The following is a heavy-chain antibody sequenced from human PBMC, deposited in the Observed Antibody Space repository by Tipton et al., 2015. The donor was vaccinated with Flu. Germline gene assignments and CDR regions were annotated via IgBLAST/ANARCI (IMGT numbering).Heavy chain of an antibody. D-gene: IGHD3-22*01. CDR3: ATVSVHYYDRSGYYFDS. V-gene: IGHV4-38-2*01. CDR2: ISHSGST. Sequence: GLVKPSETLSLLCAVSGYPVTSGHYWGWIRQPPGKGLQWIGSISHSGSTFYNPSLKSRVSLSLDTSKNQFSLHLSAVSASDTAMYYCATVSVHYYDRSGYYFDSWGQGTLVTVSP. CDR1: GYPVTSGHY. J-gene: IGHJ4*02.